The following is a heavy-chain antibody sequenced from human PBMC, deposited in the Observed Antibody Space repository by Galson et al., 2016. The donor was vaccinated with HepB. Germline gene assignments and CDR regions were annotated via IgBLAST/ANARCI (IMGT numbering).Heavy chain of an antibody. J-gene: IGHJ3*01. CDR2: ISSRSSTI. D-gene: IGHD5-18*01. V-gene: IGHV3-11*04. Sequence: LRLSCAASGFYYMNWIRQAPGKGLEWISYISSRSSTIYYADSVKGRFTISRDNAKNSLFLQMNSLRAEDTAVYYCVRGGDTVIGAAFDVWGQGTMVTVSS. CDR3: VRGGDTVIGAAFDV. CDR1: GFYY.